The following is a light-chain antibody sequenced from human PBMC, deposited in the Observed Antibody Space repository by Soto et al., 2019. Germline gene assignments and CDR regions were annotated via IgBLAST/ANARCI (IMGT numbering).Light chain of an antibody. V-gene: IGLV2-8*01. CDR1: SSDVGGYVY. CDR3: SSYAGINTDVI. J-gene: IGLJ2*01. Sequence: QSALTQPPSASGSPGQSVTISCTGTSSDVGGYVYVSWYQQYPGKAPKLMIFEVNKRASGVPDRFSGSKSGNTASLTVSGLQAEDEADYYCSSYAGINTDVIFGGGTKLTV. CDR2: EVN.